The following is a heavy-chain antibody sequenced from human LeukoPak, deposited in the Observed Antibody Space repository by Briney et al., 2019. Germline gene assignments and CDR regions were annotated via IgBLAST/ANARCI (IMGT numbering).Heavy chain of an antibody. V-gene: IGHV3-30*18. CDR3: AKDHRYYDSSGYPRTDYFDS. Sequence: GRSLRLSCAASGFTFSSYGMHWVRQAPGKGLGWVAVISYDGSNKYYADSVKGRFTLSRENSKKTLYLQMNGLRAEDTAVYYCAKDHRYYDSSGYPRTDYFDSWGQGTLVTVSS. D-gene: IGHD3-22*01. J-gene: IGHJ4*02. CDR2: ISYDGSNK. CDR1: GFTFSSYG.